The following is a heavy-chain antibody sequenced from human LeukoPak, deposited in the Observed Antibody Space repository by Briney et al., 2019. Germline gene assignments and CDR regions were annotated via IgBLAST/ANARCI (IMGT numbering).Heavy chain of an antibody. Sequence: GGSLRLSCAASGFIFSSYSMNWVRQAPGKGLEWVSSITSSSSYIYYADSVNGGFTISRDNAKKSLYLQMNSLRADDTAVYYCASLLGSYCSGGSCYVWGQGTLVTVSS. CDR3: ASLLGSYCSGGSCYV. J-gene: IGHJ4*02. D-gene: IGHD2-15*01. V-gene: IGHV3-21*01. CDR1: GFIFSSYS. CDR2: ITSSSSYI.